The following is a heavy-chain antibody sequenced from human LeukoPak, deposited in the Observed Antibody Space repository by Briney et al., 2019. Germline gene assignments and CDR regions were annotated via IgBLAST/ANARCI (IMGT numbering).Heavy chain of an antibody. CDR2: LSSGSDSI. J-gene: IGHJ4*02. CDR1: GFTFSSYA. Sequence: GSLRLSCTASGFTFSSYAMSWVRQAPGKGLEWISYLSSGSDSIFYADSVKGRFTISRDNAKNSLYLQMNSLRAEDTAVNYCAKQAGAARAPDYWGQGTLVTVSS. CDR3: AKQAGAARAPDY. V-gene: IGHV3-48*04. D-gene: IGHD6-6*01.